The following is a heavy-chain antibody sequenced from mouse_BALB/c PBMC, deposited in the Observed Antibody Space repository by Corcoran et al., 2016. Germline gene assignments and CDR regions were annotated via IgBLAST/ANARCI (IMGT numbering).Heavy chain of an antibody. CDR1: GFNIKDTY. D-gene: IGHD2-1*01. V-gene: IGHV14-3*02. CDR2: IDPENGNT. CDR3: AYGNYFDY. Sequence: EVQLQQSGAELVKPGASVKLSCTASGFNIKDTYMHWVKQRPEQGLEWIGWIDPENGNTIYDPKFQGKASITADTSSNTAYLQLSSLTSEDTAVYYCAYGNYFDYGGQGTTLTVSS. J-gene: IGHJ2*01.